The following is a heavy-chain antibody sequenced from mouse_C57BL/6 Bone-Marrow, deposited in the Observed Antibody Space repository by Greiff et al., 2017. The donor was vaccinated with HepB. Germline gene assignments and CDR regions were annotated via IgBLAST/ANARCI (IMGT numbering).Heavy chain of an antibody. CDR2: IWTGGGT. J-gene: IGHJ3*01. V-gene: IGHV2-9-1*01. CDR1: GFSLTSYA. CDR3: ARADYYGTPFAY. D-gene: IGHD1-1*01. Sequence: VKLVESGPGLVAPSQSLSITCTISGFSLTSYAISWVRQPPGKGLEWLGVIWTGGGTNYNSALKSRLSISKDNSKSQVFLKMNSLQTDDTARYYCARADYYGTPFAYWGQGTLVTVSA.